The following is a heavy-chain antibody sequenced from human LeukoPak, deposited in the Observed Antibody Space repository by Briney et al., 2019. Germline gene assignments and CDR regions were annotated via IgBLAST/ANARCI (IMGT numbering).Heavy chain of an antibody. Sequence: GGSLRLSCAASGFTFSSYSMNWVRQAPGKGLEWVSYISSSSSTIYYADSVKGRFTISRDNAKNSLYLQMNSLRAEDTAVYYCAREGYCSGGSCYQRAFDIWGQGTTVPV. CDR2: ISSSSSTI. D-gene: IGHD2-15*01. V-gene: IGHV3-48*04. J-gene: IGHJ3*02. CDR3: AREGYCSGGSCYQRAFDI. CDR1: GFTFSSYS.